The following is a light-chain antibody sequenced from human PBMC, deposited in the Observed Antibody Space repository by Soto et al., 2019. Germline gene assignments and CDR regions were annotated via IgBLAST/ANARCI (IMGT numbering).Light chain of an antibody. Sequence: QSVLTQPASVSGSPGQSITISCTGTSSDVGGYNYVSWYQLHPGKAPKLMIYDVSNRPSGDSNRCSGSNSGNTASLTISGLQAEDEADYYCSSYTSSSIVVFGGGTKLTVL. V-gene: IGLV2-14*01. CDR3: SSYTSSSIVV. CDR2: DVS. CDR1: SSDVGGYNY. J-gene: IGLJ2*01.